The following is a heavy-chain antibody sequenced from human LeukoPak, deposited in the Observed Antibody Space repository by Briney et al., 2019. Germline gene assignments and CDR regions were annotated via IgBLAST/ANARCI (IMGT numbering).Heavy chain of an antibody. Sequence: SETLSLTCIVSGGSISSGVYYWTWLRQPPGKGLEWIGYIYYSGSTNYNPSLKSRVTISVDTSKNQFSLKLSSVAAVDTAVYYCARGGMPTVTTGLDPWGQGTLVAVSS. CDR3: ARGGMPTVTTGLDP. D-gene: IGHD4-11*01. V-gene: IGHV4-61*08. CDR1: GGSISSGVYY. CDR2: IYYSGST. J-gene: IGHJ5*02.